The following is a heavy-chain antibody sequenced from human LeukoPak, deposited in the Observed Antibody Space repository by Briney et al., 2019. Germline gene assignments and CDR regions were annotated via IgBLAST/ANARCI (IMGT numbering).Heavy chain of an antibody. Sequence: SQTLSLTCTVSGGSISSGSYYWSWIRQPAGKGLEWIGRIYTSGSTNYNPSLKSRVTISVDTSKNQFSLKLSSVTAADTAVYYCARCPSIYMDVWGKGTTVIVSS. CDR1: GGSISSGSYY. CDR2: IYTSGST. J-gene: IGHJ6*03. D-gene: IGHD4-11*01. CDR3: ARCPSIYMDV. V-gene: IGHV4-61*02.